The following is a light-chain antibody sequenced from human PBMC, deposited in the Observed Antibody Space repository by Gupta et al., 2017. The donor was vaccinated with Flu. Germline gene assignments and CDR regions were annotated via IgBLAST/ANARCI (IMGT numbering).Light chain of an antibody. J-gene: IGKJ5*01. CDR1: QGVSGY. V-gene: IGKV3-11*02. CDR2: DAA. Sequence: EIVLTQPPATLSFSPGERSTLSCRASQGVSGYLAWYQQKPGQTPRRLIYDAANRDTGIPTRLSGRGDGRDVTLTISSREQEEFAGYYCQLRSNWPPITFGQGTRMEIK. CDR3: QLRSNWPPIT.